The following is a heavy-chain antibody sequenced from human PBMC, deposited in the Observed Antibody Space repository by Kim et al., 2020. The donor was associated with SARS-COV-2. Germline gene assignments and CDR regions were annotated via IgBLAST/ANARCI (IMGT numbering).Heavy chain of an antibody. CDR1: EFTFTTYW. D-gene: IGHD6-19*01. J-gene: IGHJ4*02. CDR3: AGGGGWVLDS. Sequence: GGSLRLSCAASEFTFTTYWIFWVRQAPGKGLEWVATIKQDGSLTQYVDSVRGRFTISRDNTKNSVYLQMDSLRDEDTAVYYCAGGGGWVLDSWGQGTLVAVST. V-gene: IGHV3-7*05. CDR2: IKQDGSLT.